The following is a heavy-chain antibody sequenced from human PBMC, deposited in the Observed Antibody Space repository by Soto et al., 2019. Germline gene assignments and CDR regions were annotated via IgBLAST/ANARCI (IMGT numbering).Heavy chain of an antibody. CDR3: ARWNGGFDP. D-gene: IGHD1-1*01. V-gene: IGHV3-7*05. CDR1: GVTFTTYY. Sequence: HPGGSMRLSCAASGVTFTTYYVGGVRQTPGKGLEWVANINQDGSAKSYVDSVRGRFAISRDNAKNSLSLQMNSLRADDTAAYYCARWNGGFDPWGQGTLVTVS. CDR2: INQDGSAK. J-gene: IGHJ5*02.